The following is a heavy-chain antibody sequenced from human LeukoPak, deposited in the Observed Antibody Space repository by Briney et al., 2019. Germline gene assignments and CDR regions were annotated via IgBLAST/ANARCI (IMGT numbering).Heavy chain of an antibody. CDR3: AKPQTRINYYYYYGMDV. CDR2: IKQDGSEK. V-gene: IGHV3-7*01. CDR1: GFTFSSYW. J-gene: IGHJ6*02. D-gene: IGHD2-21*01. Sequence: GGSLRLSCAASGFTFSSYWMSWVRQAPGKGLEWVANIKQDGSEKYYVDSVKGRLTISRDNAKNSLYLQMNSLRAEDTAVYYCAKPQTRINYYYYYGMDVWGQGTTVTVSS.